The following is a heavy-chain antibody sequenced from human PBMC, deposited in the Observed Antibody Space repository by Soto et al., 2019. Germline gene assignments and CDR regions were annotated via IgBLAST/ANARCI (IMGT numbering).Heavy chain of an antibody. Sequence: LTCAASGFTFSSYGMHWVRQAPGKGLEWVAVISYDGSNKYYADSVKGRFTISRDNSENTLYLQMNSLRAGDTAVYYCAKVKNYYDSSGIFPSYFDYWGQGTLVTVSS. CDR3: AKVKNYYDSSGIFPSYFDY. V-gene: IGHV3-30*18. CDR2: ISYDGSNK. D-gene: IGHD3-22*01. CDR1: GFTFSSYG. J-gene: IGHJ4*02.